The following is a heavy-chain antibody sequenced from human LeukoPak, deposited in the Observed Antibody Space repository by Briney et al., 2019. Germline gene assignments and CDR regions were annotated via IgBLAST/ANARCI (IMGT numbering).Heavy chain of an antibody. Sequence: PGGSLRLSCVGSGLTFSSDWMHWVRQAPGKGPVWVSRINTDGDSTVYADSVKGRFTISKDNAKNTLYLQMNSLRLGDTATYYCARTRGNAFDIWGQGTMVTVSS. V-gene: IGHV3-74*01. CDR1: GLTFSSDW. CDR2: INTDGDST. D-gene: IGHD3-16*01. CDR3: ARTRGNAFDI. J-gene: IGHJ3*02.